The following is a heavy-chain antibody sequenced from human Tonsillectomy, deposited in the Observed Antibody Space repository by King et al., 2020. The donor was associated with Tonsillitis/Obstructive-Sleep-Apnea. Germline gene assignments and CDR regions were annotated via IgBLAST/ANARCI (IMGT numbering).Heavy chain of an antibody. CDR3: ARAGYSSSWSLFDY. CDR1: GFTVSSNY. CDR2: LYSGGST. Sequence: VQLVESGGGLIQPGGSLRLSCAASGFTVSSNYMSWVRQAPGKGLEWVSVLYSGGSTYYAGSVKGRFTISRDNSKNTLYLQMNSLRAEDTAVYYCARAGYSSSWSLFDYWGQGTLVTVSS. J-gene: IGHJ4*02. D-gene: IGHD6-13*01. V-gene: IGHV3-53*01.